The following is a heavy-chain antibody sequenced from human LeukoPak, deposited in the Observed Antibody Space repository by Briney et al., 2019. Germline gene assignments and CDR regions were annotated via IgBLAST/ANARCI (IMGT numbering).Heavy chain of an antibody. Sequence: GASVTVSCTASGYTFTGYYMHWVRQAPGQGLEWMGWINPNSGGTNYAQKFQGRVTMTRDTSISTAYMELSRLRSDDTAVYYCARDRRFGEFRFDYWGQGTLVTVSS. J-gene: IGHJ4*02. CDR3: ARDRRFGEFRFDY. D-gene: IGHD3-10*01. CDR2: INPNSGGT. V-gene: IGHV1-2*02. CDR1: GYTFTGYY.